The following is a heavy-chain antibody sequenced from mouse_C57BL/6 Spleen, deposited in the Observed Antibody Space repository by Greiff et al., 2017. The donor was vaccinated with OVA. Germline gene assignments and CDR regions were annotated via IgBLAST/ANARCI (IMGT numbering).Heavy chain of an antibody. Sequence: VQVVESGPGLVQPSQSLSITCTVSGFSLTSYGVHWVRQSPGKGLEWLGVIWRGGSTDYNAAFMSRLSITKDNSKSQVFFKMNSLQADDTAIYYCAKNSITTVVATGAMDYWGQGTSVTVSS. CDR3: AKNSITTVVATGAMDY. D-gene: IGHD1-1*01. CDR2: IWRGGST. CDR1: GFSLTSYG. J-gene: IGHJ4*01. V-gene: IGHV2-5*01.